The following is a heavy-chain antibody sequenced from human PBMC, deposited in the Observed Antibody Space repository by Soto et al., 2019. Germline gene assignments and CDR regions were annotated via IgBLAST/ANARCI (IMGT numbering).Heavy chain of an antibody. J-gene: IGHJ4*02. CDR2: IGGSDGST. Sequence: GGSLRLSCAASGFTFSTYAMSWVRQAPGKGLQWVASIGGSDGSTYYADSVRGRFTISRDNSNNILYLQMRSLRAEDTALYYCAKDRWKNGSSSSGLDYWGQGTMVTVSS. CDR3: AKDRWKNGSSSSGLDY. CDR1: GFTFSTYA. D-gene: IGHD6-6*01. V-gene: IGHV3-23*01.